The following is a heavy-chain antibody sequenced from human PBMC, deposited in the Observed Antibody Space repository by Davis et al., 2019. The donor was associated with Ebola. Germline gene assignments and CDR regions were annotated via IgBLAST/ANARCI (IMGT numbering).Heavy chain of an antibody. D-gene: IGHD3-3*02. CDR1: RYTFTGYY. CDR2: ISPYNGNT. CDR3: ARVYGGIFGVVTRSLGFDY. Sequence: AASVKVSCMASRYTFTGYYMLWVRQAPGQGLEWVGWISPYNGNTNYAQKLQGRVTMTTDTSTSPAYIELRSLRSDDTAVYYCARVYGGIFGVVTRSLGFDYWGQGTLVTVSS. J-gene: IGHJ4*02. V-gene: IGHV1-18*04.